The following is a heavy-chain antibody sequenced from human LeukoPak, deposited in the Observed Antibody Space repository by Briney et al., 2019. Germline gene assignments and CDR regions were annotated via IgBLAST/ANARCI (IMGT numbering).Heavy chain of an antibody. D-gene: IGHD1-26*01. J-gene: IGHJ4*02. CDR1: GGSFSGYY. CDR3: ARRISSGSYWGYFDY. V-gene: IGHV4-34*01. CDR2: INHSGST. Sequence: SETLSLTCAVYGGSFSGYYWSWIRQPPGKGLEWIGEINHSGSTNYNPSLKSRVTISVDTSKNQFSLKLSSVTAADTAVYYCARRISSGSYWGYFDYWGQGTLVTVSS.